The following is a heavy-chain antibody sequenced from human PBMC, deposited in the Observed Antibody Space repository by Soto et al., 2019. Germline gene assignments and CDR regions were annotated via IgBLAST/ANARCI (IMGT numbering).Heavy chain of an antibody. CDR1: GGSISSGDYY. V-gene: IGHV4-30-4*01. D-gene: IGHD2-2*01. J-gene: IGHJ4*02. CDR2: IYYSGST. CDR3: VRAVRHTFDY. Sequence: SETLSLTCTVSGGSISSGDYYWSWIRQPPGKGLEWIGYIYYSGSTYYNPSLKSRVFISVDTSKNQFSLKLSSVTAADTAVYYCVRAVRHTFDYWGQGALVTVSS.